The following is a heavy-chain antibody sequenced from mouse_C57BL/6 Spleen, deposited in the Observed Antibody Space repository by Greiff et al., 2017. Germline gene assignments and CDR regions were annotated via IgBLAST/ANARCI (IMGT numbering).Heavy chain of an antibody. J-gene: IGHJ3*01. D-gene: IGHD2-4*01. CDR3: ARRPYDYDRAWFAY. V-gene: IGHV1-64*01. CDR2: IHPNSGRT. CDR1: GYTFTSYW. Sequence: QVQLQQPGAELVKPGASVKLSCKASGYTFTSYWMHWVKQRPGQGLEWIGMIHPNSGRTNYNEKFKSKATLTVDKSSSTAYMQLSSLTSEDSAVYYCARRPYDYDRAWFAYWGQGTLVTVSA.